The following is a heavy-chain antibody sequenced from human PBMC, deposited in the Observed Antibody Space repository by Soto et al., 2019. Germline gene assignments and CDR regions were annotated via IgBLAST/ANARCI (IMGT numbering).Heavy chain of an antibody. D-gene: IGHD3-3*01. J-gene: IGHJ6*02. Sequence: GASVKVSCKASGYTFTSYAMHLVRQAPGQRLEWMGWINAGNGNTKYSQTFQGRVTITRDKSAGTAYMELSSLRSEDTVVYYCARVPIFVVVIQQDYGMDVWGQGTTVTVSS. CDR3: ARVPIFVVVIQQDYGMDV. CDR1: GYTFTSYA. CDR2: INAGNGNT. V-gene: IGHV1-3*01.